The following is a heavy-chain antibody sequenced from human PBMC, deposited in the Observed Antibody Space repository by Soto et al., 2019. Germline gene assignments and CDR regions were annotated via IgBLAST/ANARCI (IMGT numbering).Heavy chain of an antibody. D-gene: IGHD2-21*01. CDR1: GYTFTSYT. Sequence: QVQLVQSGAEVKKPGASVKVSCKASGYTFTSYTMHWVRRAPGQRLEWMGWINAGNGNTKYSQKFQGRVTITRDTFASTAYMELSSLRSEDTAVYYCARDHAYGIPDYRGQGTLVTVSS. J-gene: IGHJ4*02. V-gene: IGHV1-3*01. CDR2: INAGNGNT. CDR3: ARDHAYGIPDY.